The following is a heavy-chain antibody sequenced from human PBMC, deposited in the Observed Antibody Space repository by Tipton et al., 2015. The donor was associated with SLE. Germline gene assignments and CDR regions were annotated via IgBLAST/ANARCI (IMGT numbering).Heavy chain of an antibody. Sequence: SLRLSCAASGFTFSTHNMHWVRQAPGKGLDWVSVMSSDGTLIYYSDSVKGRFTISRDNSKNTLYLQMNSLRAEDTAVYYCARGTMIVVVSGPFDIWGQGTMVTVSS. D-gene: IGHD3-22*01. CDR1: GFTFSTHN. J-gene: IGHJ3*02. CDR3: ARGTMIVVVSGPFDI. V-gene: IGHV3-30*04. CDR2: MSSDGTLI.